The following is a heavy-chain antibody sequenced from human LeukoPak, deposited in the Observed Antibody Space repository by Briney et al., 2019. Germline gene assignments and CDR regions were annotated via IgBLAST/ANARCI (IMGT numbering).Heavy chain of an antibody. CDR2: IYYGGST. CDR3: ARHLQWLIRLDY. CDR1: GGSLSSSSNY. Sequence: SETLSLTCAVSGGSLSSSSNYWGWIRQPPGKGLEWIGSIYYGGSTYSNPSLKSRVTISVDTSKNHFSLKLSSVTAADTAVYYCARHLQWLIRLDYWGQGTLVTVSS. J-gene: IGHJ4*02. V-gene: IGHV4-39*01. D-gene: IGHD6-19*01.